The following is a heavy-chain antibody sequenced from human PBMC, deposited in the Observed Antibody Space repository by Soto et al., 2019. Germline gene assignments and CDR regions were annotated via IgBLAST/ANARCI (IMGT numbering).Heavy chain of an antibody. CDR1: EFTFSNYA. CDR3: AKDLSSSGVFVFDY. D-gene: IGHD6-13*01. V-gene: IGHV3-23*01. Sequence: SGGSLRLSCVASEFTFSNYAISWVRQAPWKGLEWVSGISGNGASTYYADSVKGRCIISRDNSKNTLDLQMNSLRAQGTAVYYCAKDLSSSGVFVFDYWGQGIRVCVSS. J-gene: IGHJ4*02. CDR2: ISGNGAST.